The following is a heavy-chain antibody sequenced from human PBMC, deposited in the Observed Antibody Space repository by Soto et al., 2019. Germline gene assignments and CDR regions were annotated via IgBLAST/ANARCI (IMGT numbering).Heavy chain of an antibody. CDR1: GYTFTSYG. Sequence: VASVKVSCKASGYTFTSYGISWVRQAPGQGLEWMGWISAYNGNTNYAQKLQGRVTMTTDTSTSTAYMELRSLRSDDTAVYYCARDLPRRGDHNTGYWGQGTLVTVSS. D-gene: IGHD2-21*02. J-gene: IGHJ4*02. CDR3: ARDLPRRGDHNTGY. CDR2: ISAYNGNT. V-gene: IGHV1-18*01.